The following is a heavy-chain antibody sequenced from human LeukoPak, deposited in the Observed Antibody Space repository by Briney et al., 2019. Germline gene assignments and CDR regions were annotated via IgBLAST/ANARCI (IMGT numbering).Heavy chain of an antibody. V-gene: IGHV4-38-2*01. J-gene: IGHJ3*01. CDR2: IYHSGST. CDR3: ARRYCSGGSCYPNDAFDV. Sequence: PSETLSLTCAVSVYSIRGGYYWGWIRQPPGKGLEWVGSIYHSGSTYYNPSLKSRVTISVDTSKNQFSLKLSSVTAADTAIYYCARRYCSGGSCYPNDAFDVWGQGTMVTVSS. CDR1: VYSIRGGYY. D-gene: IGHD2-15*01.